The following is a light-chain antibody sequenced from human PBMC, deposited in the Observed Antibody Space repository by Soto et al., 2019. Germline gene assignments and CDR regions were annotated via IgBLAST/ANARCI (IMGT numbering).Light chain of an antibody. CDR3: QQYNSYPS. J-gene: IGKJ1*01. CDR2: KAS. V-gene: IGKV1-5*03. Sequence: DIPMALSPSTLSASXGDRVTSTCRASQSISSWLAWYQQKPGKAPKLLIYKASSLESGVPSRFSGSGSGTEFTLTISSLQPDDFATYYCQQYNSYPSFGQGTKVDIK. CDR1: QSISSW.